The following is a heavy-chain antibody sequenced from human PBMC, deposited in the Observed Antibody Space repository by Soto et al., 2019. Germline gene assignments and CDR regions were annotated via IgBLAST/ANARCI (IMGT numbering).Heavy chain of an antibody. CDR1: GFTFSSYG. CDR3: ARDRGVAYYYYGMDV. Sequence: QVQLVESGGGVGQPGRSLRVSCAASGFTFSSYGMHGVSQAPGKGLEWVAVIWYDGSNKYYADSVKGRFTISRDNSKNTLYLQMKSLRAEETAVYYCARDRGVAYYYYGMDVWGQGTKVTVSS. CDR2: IWYDGSNK. D-gene: IGHD2-15*01. V-gene: IGHV3-33*01. J-gene: IGHJ6*02.